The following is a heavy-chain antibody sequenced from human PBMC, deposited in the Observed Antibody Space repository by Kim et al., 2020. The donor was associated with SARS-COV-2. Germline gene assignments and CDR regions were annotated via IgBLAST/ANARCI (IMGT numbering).Heavy chain of an antibody. J-gene: IGHJ6*03. CDR3: ARQNYGDYPNYYYYYMDV. V-gene: IGHV4-39*01. Sequence: KSRVNISVDTSKNQFSLKLSSVTAADTAVYYCARQNYGDYPNYYYYYMDVWGKGTTVTVSS. D-gene: IGHD4-17*01.